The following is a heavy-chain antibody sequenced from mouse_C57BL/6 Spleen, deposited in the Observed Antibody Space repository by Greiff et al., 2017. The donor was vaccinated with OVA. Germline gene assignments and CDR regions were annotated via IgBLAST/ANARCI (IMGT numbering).Heavy chain of an antibody. CDR2: IRNKANNHAT. CDR1: GFTFSDAW. J-gene: IGHJ1*03. Sequence: DVHLVESGGGLVQPGGSMKLSCAASGFTFSDAWMDWVRQSPEKGLEWVAEIRNKANNHATYYAESVKGRFTISRDDSKSSVYLQMNSLRAEDTGIYYCTRDYGSSYRWYFDVWGTGTTVTVSS. CDR3: TRDYGSSYRWYFDV. V-gene: IGHV6-6*01. D-gene: IGHD1-1*01.